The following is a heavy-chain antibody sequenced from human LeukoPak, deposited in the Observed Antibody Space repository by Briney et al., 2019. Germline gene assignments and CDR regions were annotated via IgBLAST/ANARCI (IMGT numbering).Heavy chain of an antibody. CDR1: GFTFSSYA. CDR3: ARGKPEGDYYFDY. CDR2: ISSNGGST. Sequence: GGSLRLSCAASGFTFSSYAMHWFRQAPGKGLEYVSAISSNGGSTYYVNSVKGRFTISRDNSKNTLYLQMGSLRAEDMAVYYCARGKPEGDYYFDYWGQGTLVTVSS. V-gene: IGHV3-64*01. D-gene: IGHD1-14*01. J-gene: IGHJ4*02.